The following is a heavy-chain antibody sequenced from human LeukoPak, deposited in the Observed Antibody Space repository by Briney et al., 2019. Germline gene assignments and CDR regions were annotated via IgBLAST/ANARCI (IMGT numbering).Heavy chain of an antibody. CDR2: IYSGGST. J-gene: IGHJ4*02. CDR1: GFTVSSNY. Sequence: PGGSLRLSCAASGFTVSSNYMSWVRQAPGKGLEWVSVIYSGGSTYYADSVKGRFTISRDNSKNTLYLQMNSLRAEDTAVYYCARDLARGYGAYDPLGYWGQGTLVTVSS. CDR3: ARDLARGYGAYDPLGY. V-gene: IGHV3-66*01. D-gene: IGHD5-12*01.